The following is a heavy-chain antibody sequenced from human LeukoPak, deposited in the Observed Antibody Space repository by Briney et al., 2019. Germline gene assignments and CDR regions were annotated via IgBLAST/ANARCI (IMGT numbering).Heavy chain of an antibody. CDR2: INPNSGGT. D-gene: IGHD6-19*01. V-gene: IGHV1-2*06. CDR1: GYTFTGYY. Sequence: ASVKVSCKASGYTFTGYYMHWVRQAPGQGLEWMGRINPNSGGTNYAQKFQGRVTMTRDTSISTAYMELSRLRSDDTAAYYCAREPVGQWLVLYYYYGMDVWGQGTTVTVSS. J-gene: IGHJ6*02. CDR3: AREPVGQWLVLYYYYGMDV.